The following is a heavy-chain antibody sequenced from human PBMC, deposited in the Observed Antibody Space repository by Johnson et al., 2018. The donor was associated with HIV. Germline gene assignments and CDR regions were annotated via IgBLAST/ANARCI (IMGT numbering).Heavy chain of an antibody. CDR2: INWNGGSI. CDR3: ARDGGYNLWSGWPPGAFDF. D-gene: IGHD3-3*01. V-gene: IGHV3-20*04. CDR1: GFTFSSYA. Sequence: VQLVESGGGVVQPGRSLRLSCAASGFTFSSYAMHWVRQAPGKGLEWVSGINWNGGSIGYVDSVRGRFTISRDNAKNSLYLQMNSLRAEDTAVYYCARDGGYNLWSGWPPGAFDFWGQGTMVTVSS. J-gene: IGHJ3*01.